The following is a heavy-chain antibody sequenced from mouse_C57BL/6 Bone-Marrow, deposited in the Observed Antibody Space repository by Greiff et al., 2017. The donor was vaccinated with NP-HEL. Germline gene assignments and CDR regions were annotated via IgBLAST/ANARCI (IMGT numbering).Heavy chain of an antibody. Sequence: EVQGVESGGDLVKPGGSLKLSCAASGFTFSSHGMSWVRHTPDKRLEWVATISSGGSYTYYPDSVKRRFTISRDNAKNTLYLQMSSLMSEDTAMYYCARHRNWALAYWGQGTLVTVSA. D-gene: IGHD4-1*01. CDR2: ISSGGSYT. CDR1: GFTFSSHG. V-gene: IGHV5-6*01. CDR3: ARHRNWALAY. J-gene: IGHJ3*01.